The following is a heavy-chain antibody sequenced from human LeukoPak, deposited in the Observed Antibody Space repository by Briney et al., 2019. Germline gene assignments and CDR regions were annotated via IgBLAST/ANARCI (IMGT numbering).Heavy chain of an antibody. CDR3: ARARTYYYDSSGYYGNYFDY. Sequence: SETLSLTCTVSGGSISSSSYYWAWIRQPPGRGLEWIGSIYYTGSTYYNPSLRSRVTISIDTSKNQFSLKLSSVTAADTAVYYCARARTYYYDSSGYYGNYFDYWGQGTLVTVSS. D-gene: IGHD3-22*01. CDR1: GGSISSSSYY. V-gene: IGHV4-39*07. J-gene: IGHJ4*02. CDR2: IYYTGST.